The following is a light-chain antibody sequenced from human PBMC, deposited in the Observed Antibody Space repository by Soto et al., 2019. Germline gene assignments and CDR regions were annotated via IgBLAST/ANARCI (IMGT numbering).Light chain of an antibody. CDR3: TSWTTSTTMV. Sequence: QSALTQPASVSGSPGQSITISCTGTSSDIGGYNFVSWYQQHPGKAPKLMLYDVNIRPSGVSNRFSGSKSGNTASLTISGLQDEDAADYYCTSWTTSTTMVFGGGTKLTVL. J-gene: IGLJ2*01. CDR2: DVN. CDR1: SSDIGGYNF. V-gene: IGLV2-14*03.